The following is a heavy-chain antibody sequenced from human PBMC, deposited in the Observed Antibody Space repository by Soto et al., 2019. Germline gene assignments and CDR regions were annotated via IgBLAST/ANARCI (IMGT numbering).Heavy chain of an antibody. CDR1: GFTFSNAW. D-gene: IGHD3-22*01. Sequence: EVPLVESGGGLVKPGGSLRLSCAASGFTFSNAWMSWVRQAPGKGLEWVGRIKSKTDGGTTDYAAPVKGRFTISRDDSKNTLYLQMNSLKTEDTAVYYCTGGVVVITDDYWGQGTLVTVSS. J-gene: IGHJ4*02. V-gene: IGHV3-15*01. CDR2: IKSKTDGGTT. CDR3: TGGVVVITDDY.